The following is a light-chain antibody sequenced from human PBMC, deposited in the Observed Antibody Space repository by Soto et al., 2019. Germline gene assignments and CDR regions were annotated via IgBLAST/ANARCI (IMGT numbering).Light chain of an antibody. CDR1: QGVSSN. CDR2: STS. J-gene: IGKJ5*01. CDR3: QQYDNKPPIT. Sequence: EIVMTQSPATLSVSPGERATLSCRASQGVSSNLAWYQQKPGKAPRLLIYSTSTRATGIPGRFSGSGSGTEFTLTISSLQSEDFAVYHCQQYDNKPPITFGQGTRVEIK. V-gene: IGKV3-15*01.